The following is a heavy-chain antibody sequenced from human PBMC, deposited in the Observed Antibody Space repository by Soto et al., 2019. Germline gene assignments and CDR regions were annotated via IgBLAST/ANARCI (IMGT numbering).Heavy chain of an antibody. J-gene: IGHJ4*02. Sequence: SETLSLTCTVSGGSISSGDYYWSWIRQPPGKGLEWIGYIYYSGSTYYNPSLKSRVTFFLDTSKNLFSLKLSFLTAADTAVYYCARIYYDSVFDYWGQGTLVTVSS. CDR3: ARIYYDSVFDY. CDR1: GGSISSGDYY. V-gene: IGHV4-30-4*01. D-gene: IGHD3-22*01. CDR2: IYYSGST.